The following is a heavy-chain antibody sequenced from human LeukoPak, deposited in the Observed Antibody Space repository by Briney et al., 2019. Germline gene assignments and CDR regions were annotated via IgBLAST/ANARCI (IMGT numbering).Heavy chain of an antibody. Sequence: ASVKVSCKASGYTFTGYYVHWVRQAPGQGLEWMGRINPNSGGTNYAQKFQGRVTMTRDTSISTAYMELSRLRSDDTAVYYCVRDKRSYFDYWGQGTLVTVSS. V-gene: IGHV1-2*06. CDR3: VRDKRSYFDY. J-gene: IGHJ4*02. CDR1: GYTFTGYY. CDR2: INPNSGGT. D-gene: IGHD3-10*01.